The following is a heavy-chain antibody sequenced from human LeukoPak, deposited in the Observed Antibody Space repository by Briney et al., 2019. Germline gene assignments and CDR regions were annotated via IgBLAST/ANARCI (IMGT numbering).Heavy chain of an antibody. CDR1: GFTFSNHG. CDR2: VSPPGGGT. J-gene: IGHJ4*02. D-gene: IGHD3-10*01. V-gene: IGHV3-23*01. CDR3: ASNYGYFHY. Sequence: GGSLRLSCAASGFTFSNHGMNWVRQAPGKGLEWLSGVSPPGGGTYYADSVKGRFTISRDDSKNTLSLQMNSLRAEDTAVYYCASNYGYFHYWGQGTLVTVSS.